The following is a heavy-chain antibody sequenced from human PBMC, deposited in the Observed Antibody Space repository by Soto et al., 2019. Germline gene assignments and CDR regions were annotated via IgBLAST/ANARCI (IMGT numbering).Heavy chain of an antibody. Sequence: DVQLLESGGGLVQPEGSLRLSCAASGFTFSSYAMGWVRQGPGKGLEWVAVVSIGGSTHYADSVRGRFIISRDNSKNTLSLQMNSLTAEDTAVYLCAKRRGAGGHFDYWGQGDLVTVSS. CDR3: AKRRGAGGHFDY. D-gene: IGHD2-15*01. CDR2: VSIGGST. J-gene: IGHJ4*02. V-gene: IGHV3-23*01. CDR1: GFTFSSYA.